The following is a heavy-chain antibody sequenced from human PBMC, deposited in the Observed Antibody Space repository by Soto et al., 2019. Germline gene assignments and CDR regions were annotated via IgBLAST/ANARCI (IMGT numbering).Heavy chain of an antibody. CDR1: GGSVSSGSYY. CDR2: IYYSGST. V-gene: IGHV4-61*01. D-gene: IGHD3-22*01. Sequence: SETLSLTCTVSGGSVSSGSYYWSWIRQPPGKGLEWIGYIYYSGSTNYNPSLKSRVTISVDTSKNQFSLKLSSVTAADTAVYYCASEARGDHYDSSGYSWFDPWGQGTLVTVSS. J-gene: IGHJ5*02. CDR3: ASEARGDHYDSSGYSWFDP.